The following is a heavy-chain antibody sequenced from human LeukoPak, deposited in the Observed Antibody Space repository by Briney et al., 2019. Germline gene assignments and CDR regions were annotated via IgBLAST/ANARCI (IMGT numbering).Heavy chain of an antibody. CDR2: ILYSGST. J-gene: IGHJ6*03. CDR3: ARLAGLDKRSGYQLPKPYYLDV. Sequence: PSETHSLTCNVSGGSISSSSYSWGWIRQPPGKGLEWIGTILYSGSTHYTPSLESRVTISVDTSKNQFSLTLTSVTAADTAVYYCARLAGLDKRSGYQLPKPYYLDVWGKGTTVTVSS. CDR1: GGSISSSSYS. V-gene: IGHV4-39*07. D-gene: IGHD2-2*01.